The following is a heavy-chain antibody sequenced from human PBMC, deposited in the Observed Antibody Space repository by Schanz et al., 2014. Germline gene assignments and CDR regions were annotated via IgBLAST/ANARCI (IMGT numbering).Heavy chain of an antibody. V-gene: IGHV1-2*04. CDR1: GYTFSDYG. D-gene: IGHD3-22*01. J-gene: IGHJ6*02. CDR2: INPNSGDT. Sequence: QVQLVQSGDEVKKPGASVKVSCKTSGYTFSDYGITWVRQAPGQGLEWMGWINPNSGDTNYAQKFQGWVTVTRDTSISTVYMELSRVTYEDTAVYYCARDDRAYYYGMDVWGQGTTVTVSS. CDR3: ARDDRAYYYGMDV.